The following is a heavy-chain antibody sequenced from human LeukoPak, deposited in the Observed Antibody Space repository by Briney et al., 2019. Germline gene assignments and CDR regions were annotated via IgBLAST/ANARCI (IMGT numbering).Heavy chain of an antibody. CDR2: INPSGGST. Sequence: GASVKVSCKASGSTFTSYYIHWVRQAPGQGLEWMRIINPSGGSTNYAQKFQGRVTMTRDTSTSTVYMELSSLRSEDTAVYYCARGTENWFDPWGQGTLVTVSS. CDR3: ARGTENWFDP. J-gene: IGHJ5*02. V-gene: IGHV1-46*01. CDR1: GSTFTSYY.